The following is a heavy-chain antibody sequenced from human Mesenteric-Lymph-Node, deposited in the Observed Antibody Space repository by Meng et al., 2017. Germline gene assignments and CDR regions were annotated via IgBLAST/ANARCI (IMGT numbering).Heavy chain of an antibody. CDR3: ARGKAPLVGRLSGMDV. CDR1: GFTFSSYA. Sequence: GGSLRLSCAASGFTFSSYAMHWVRQAPGKGLEWVAVISYDGSNKYYADSVKGRFTISRDNSKNTLYLQMNSLRAEDTAVYYCARGKAPLVGRLSGMDVWGQGTTVTVSS. V-gene: IGHV3-30*01. CDR2: ISYDGSNK. J-gene: IGHJ6*02. D-gene: IGHD3-16*01.